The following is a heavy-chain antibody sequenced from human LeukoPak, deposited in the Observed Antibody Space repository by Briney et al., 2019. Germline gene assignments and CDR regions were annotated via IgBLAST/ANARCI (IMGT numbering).Heavy chain of an antibody. D-gene: IGHD3-9*01. CDR3: ARTPGVSGYFDSSQKFHF. J-gene: IGHJ4*02. Sequence: ASVKLSCNGSGYSFTSYGISWVRQGPGQGLEWMGWISAYNGNTNYAQKVQGKVTMTTDTYTSTAYMELRNLRSDDTAVYYCARTPGVSGYFDSSQKFHFWGQGTLVTVSS. V-gene: IGHV1-18*04. CDR1: GYSFTSYG. CDR2: ISAYNGNT.